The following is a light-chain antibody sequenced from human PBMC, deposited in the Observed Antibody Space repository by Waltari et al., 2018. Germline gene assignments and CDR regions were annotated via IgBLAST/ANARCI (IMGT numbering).Light chain of an antibody. CDR1: KNDGGTYYL. CDR3: CSYAGTWL. J-gene: IGLJ3*02. V-gene: IGLV2-23*01. CDR2: QGT. Sequence: QSALTQPASMSASPGQSITISCTATKNDGGTYYLVSCYQQHPGRAPKLLIFQGTKRPSEVSGRFSGSKFADTASLTISGLQPEDEADYYCCSYAGTWLFGGGTKVTVL.